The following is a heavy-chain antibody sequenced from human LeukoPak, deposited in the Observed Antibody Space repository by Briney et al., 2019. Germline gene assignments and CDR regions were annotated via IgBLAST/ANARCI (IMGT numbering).Heavy chain of an antibody. CDR1: GFTVSSNY. D-gene: IGHD3-16*02. CDR3: AGAFGGVIEALGY. V-gene: IGHV3-53*01. Sequence: GGSLRLSCAASGFTVSSNYMSWVRQAPGMGLEWVSVIYSGGGTYYTDSVKGRFTIPRDNYKNTLYLQMNSLRAEDTAVHYCAGAFGGVIEALGYWGQGALVTVSS. CDR2: IYSGGGT. J-gene: IGHJ4*02.